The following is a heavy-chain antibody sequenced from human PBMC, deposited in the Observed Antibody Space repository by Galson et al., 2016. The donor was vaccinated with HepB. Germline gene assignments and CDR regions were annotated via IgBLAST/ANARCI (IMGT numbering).Heavy chain of an antibody. D-gene: IGHD2/OR15-2a*01. V-gene: IGHV4-31*03. CDR1: GGSISVGHHS. CDR2: IYYSGST. Sequence: TLSLTCNVSGGSISVGHHSWSWIRQHPGKGLEWIGYIYYSGSTYYNPSLKSRLTISVDTSKNQFSLKLRPVTAADTAVYYCARDVVIVLPTATALSYYYDMDVWGKGTTVTVSS. CDR3: ARDVVIVLPTATALSYYYDMDV. J-gene: IGHJ6*03.